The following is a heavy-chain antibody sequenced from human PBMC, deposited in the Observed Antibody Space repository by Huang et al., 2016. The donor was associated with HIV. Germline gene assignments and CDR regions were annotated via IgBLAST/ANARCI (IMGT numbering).Heavy chain of an antibody. Sequence: QAQLVQSGAAVMKPGSSVRVSCKASGVSFSDYAFSWVRRAPGQGLDWMGGTLPRFGLTNYAPKLQGRVTISADKSSNTVDLELTSLRSGDTAVYYCAREGQNWLGKPFGALAFWGQGTEVIVSS. CDR1: GVSFSDYA. V-gene: IGHV1-69*10. J-gene: IGHJ4*03. CDR2: TLPRFGLT. CDR3: AREGQNWLGKPFGALAF. D-gene: IGHD3-16*01.